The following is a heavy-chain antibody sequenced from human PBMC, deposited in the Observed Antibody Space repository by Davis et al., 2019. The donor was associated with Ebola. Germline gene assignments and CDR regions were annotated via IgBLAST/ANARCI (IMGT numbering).Heavy chain of an antibody. Sequence: GGSLRLSCAASGLTFNNYAMTWVLQAPGKGLEWVSAISGDGTSTYCADSVKGRSTISRDNSKNTVYLQMNSLRAEDTAIYYCAKGGTLADGLDDWGQGTLVTVSS. D-gene: IGHD3-16*01. CDR2: ISGDGTST. CDR3: AKGGTLADGLDD. CDR1: GLTFNNYA. J-gene: IGHJ4*02. V-gene: IGHV3-23*01.